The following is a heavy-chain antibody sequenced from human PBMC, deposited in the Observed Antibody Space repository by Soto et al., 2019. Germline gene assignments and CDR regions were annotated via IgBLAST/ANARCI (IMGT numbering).Heavy chain of an antibody. Sequence: QVLVQESGPGLVKPSQTLTLSCTVSGGSVDSGNHYWNWIRQPPGKGLEWIGYIYYGESTYYNPSLKSRATLSVDQSPSRFSLRLTSVTAADTAGYFCARDMGSAKTTRNFEHWGQGTIVTVSS. CDR3: ARDMGSAKTTRNFEH. CDR1: GGSVDSGNHY. V-gene: IGHV4-30-4*01. J-gene: IGHJ3*01. CDR2: IYYGEST. D-gene: IGHD4-17*01.